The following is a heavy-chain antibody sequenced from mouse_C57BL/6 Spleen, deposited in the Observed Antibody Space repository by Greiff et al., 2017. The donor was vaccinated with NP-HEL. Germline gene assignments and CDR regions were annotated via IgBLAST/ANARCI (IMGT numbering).Heavy chain of an antibody. Sequence: EVKVVESGGGLVKPGGSLKLSCAASGFTFSSYAMSWVRQTPEKRLEWVATISDGGSYTYYPDNVKGRFTISRDNAKNNLYLQMSHLKSEDTAMYYCARDKGSSYVHWYFDVWGTGTTVTVSS. D-gene: IGHD1-1*01. CDR2: ISDGGSYT. V-gene: IGHV5-4*01. CDR1: GFTFSSYA. J-gene: IGHJ1*03. CDR3: ARDKGSSYVHWYFDV.